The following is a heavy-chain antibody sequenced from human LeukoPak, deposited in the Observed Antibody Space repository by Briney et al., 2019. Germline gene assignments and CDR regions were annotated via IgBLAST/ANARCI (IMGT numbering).Heavy chain of an antibody. D-gene: IGHD2-15*01. J-gene: IGHJ4*02. CDR2: IWHDGSNK. Sequence: PGRSLRLSCAASGFTFSTHAMHWVRQAPGKGLEWVAVIWHDGSNKYYADSVKGRFTISRDNSKNTLYLQMDSLRAEDTAVYYCARSQYCSGGSCYRLGDYWGQGTLVTVSS. CDR1: GFTFSTHA. CDR3: ARSQYCSGGSCYRLGDY. V-gene: IGHV3-33*01.